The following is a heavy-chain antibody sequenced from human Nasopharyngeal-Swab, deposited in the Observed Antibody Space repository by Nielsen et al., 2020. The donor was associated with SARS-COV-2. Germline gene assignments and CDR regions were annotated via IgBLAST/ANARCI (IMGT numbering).Heavy chain of an antibody. CDR1: GFIFSSYW. Sequence: GGSLRLSCAASGFIFSSYWMSWVRQAPGKGLEWVANIKQDGSEKYYVDSVKGRFTISRDNAKNSLYLQMNSLRAEDTAVYYCASETSGSFGAYGMDVWGQGTTVTVSS. J-gene: IGHJ6*02. CDR3: ASETSGSFGAYGMDV. D-gene: IGHD3-10*01. V-gene: IGHV3-7*01. CDR2: IKQDGSEK.